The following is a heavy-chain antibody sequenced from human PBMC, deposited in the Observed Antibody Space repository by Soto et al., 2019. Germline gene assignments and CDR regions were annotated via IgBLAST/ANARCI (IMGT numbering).Heavy chain of an antibody. CDR2: IKEDGSEK. Sequence: EVQLVESGGGLVQPGGSLRLSCAASGFTFTSYWMSWVRQAPGKGLEWVANIKEDGSEKNYVDSVKGRFTISRDNAKNSLYLQMNSLRAEDTAVYYCARGGRVQYSLEYWGQGTLVTFSS. V-gene: IGHV3-7*01. CDR1: GFTFTSYW. D-gene: IGHD1-1*01. CDR3: ARGGRVQYSLEY. J-gene: IGHJ4*02.